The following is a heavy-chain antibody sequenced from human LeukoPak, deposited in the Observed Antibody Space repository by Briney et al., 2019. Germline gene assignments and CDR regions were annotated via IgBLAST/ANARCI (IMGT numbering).Heavy chain of an antibody. V-gene: IGHV3-30*18. J-gene: IGHJ4*02. CDR1: GFTFSSYG. D-gene: IGHD5-24*01. Sequence: PGGSLRLSCAASGFTFSSYGMHWVRQAPGKGLEWVAVISYDESNKYYADSVKGRFTISRDNSKNTLYLQMNSLRADDTAVYYCAKDRRVEMPTISLAGGLDYWGQGTLVTVSS. CDR3: AKDRRVEMPTISLAGGLDY. CDR2: ISYDESNK.